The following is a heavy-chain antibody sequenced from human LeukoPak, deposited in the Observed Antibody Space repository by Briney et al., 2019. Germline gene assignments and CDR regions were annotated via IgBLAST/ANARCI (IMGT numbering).Heavy chain of an antibody. J-gene: IGHJ4*02. CDR3: ARAPIAAGGTENFDY. Sequence: SETLPLTCTVSGGSISSYYWSWIRQPPGKGLEWIGYIYYSGSTNYNPSLKSRVTISVDTSKNQFSLKLSSVTAADTAVYYCARAPIAAGGTENFDYWGQGTLVTVSS. V-gene: IGHV4-59*01. CDR1: GGSISSYY. CDR2: IYYSGST. D-gene: IGHD6-13*01.